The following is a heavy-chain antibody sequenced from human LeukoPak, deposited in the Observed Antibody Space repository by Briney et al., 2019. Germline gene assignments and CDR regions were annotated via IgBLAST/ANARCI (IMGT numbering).Heavy chain of an antibody. CDR2: ISSSSSYI. D-gene: IGHD6-19*01. V-gene: IGHV3-21*01. Sequence: GGSLRLSCAASGFTFSSYSMNWVRQAPGKGLEWVSSISSSSSYIYYADSVKGRFTISRDNAKNSLYLQMNSLGAEDTAVYYCARDRRRDSSNDYWGQGTLVTVSS. CDR1: GFTFSSYS. J-gene: IGHJ4*02. CDR3: ARDRRRDSSNDY.